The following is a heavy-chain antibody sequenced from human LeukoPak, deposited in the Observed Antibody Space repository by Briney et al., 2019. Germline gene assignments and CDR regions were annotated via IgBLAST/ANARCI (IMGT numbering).Heavy chain of an antibody. CDR1: GYSFNTYW. Sequence: PGDSLKISCKGSGYSFNTYWISWVRQMPGKGLEWMGRIDPGDSYTNYSPSFQGHVTISADKSISTAHLQWSSLQASDTAMYYCARLLDSGWYVDYWGQGTLVTVSS. V-gene: IGHV5-10-1*01. CDR3: ARLLDSGWYVDY. CDR2: IDPGDSYT. D-gene: IGHD6-19*01. J-gene: IGHJ4*02.